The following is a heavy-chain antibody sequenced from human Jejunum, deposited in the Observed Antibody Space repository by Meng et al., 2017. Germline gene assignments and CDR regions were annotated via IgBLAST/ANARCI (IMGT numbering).Heavy chain of an antibody. CDR2: INSDGTTT. CDR3: ATLRSGAGDY. D-gene: IGHD6-13*01. CDR1: GFTFSSYW. J-gene: IGHJ4*02. Sequence: EVEGGGSGGGLVKPGGSLSVSCAASGFTFSSYWMFGVRQAPGKGLVWVSRINSDGTTTSYADSVKGRFTISRDNAKNTLYLQMNSLRPEDTAVYHCATLRSGAGDYWGQGTLVTVSS. V-gene: IGHV3-74*01.